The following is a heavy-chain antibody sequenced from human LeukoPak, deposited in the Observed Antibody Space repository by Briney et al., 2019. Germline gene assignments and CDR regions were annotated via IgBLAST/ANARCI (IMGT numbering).Heavy chain of an antibody. CDR3: ARRITMVRGVKRSWFDP. J-gene: IGHJ5*02. CDR1: GGSFSGYY. D-gene: IGHD3-10*01. CDR2: INHSGGT. V-gene: IGHV4-34*01. Sequence: PSETLSLTCAVYGGSFSGYYWSWIRQPPGKGLEWIGEINHSGGTNYNPSLKSRVTISVDTSKNQFSLKLSSVTAADTAVYYCARRITMVRGVKRSWFDPWGQGTLVTVSS.